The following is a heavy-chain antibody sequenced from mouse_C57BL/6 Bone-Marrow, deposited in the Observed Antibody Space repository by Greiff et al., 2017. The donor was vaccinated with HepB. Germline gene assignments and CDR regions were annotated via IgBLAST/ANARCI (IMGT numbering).Heavy chain of an antibody. CDR2: ISNGGGST. V-gene: IGHV5-12*01. CDR1: GFTFSDYY. J-gene: IGHJ4*01. Sequence: EVQLVESGGGLVQPGGSLKLSCAASGFTFSDYYMYWVRQTPEKRLEWVAYISNGGGSTYYPDTVKGRFTISRDNAKNTLYLQMSRLKSEDTAMYYCARQGSTMVPYYAMDYWGQGTSVTVSS. D-gene: IGHD2-2*01. CDR3: ARQGSTMVPYYAMDY.